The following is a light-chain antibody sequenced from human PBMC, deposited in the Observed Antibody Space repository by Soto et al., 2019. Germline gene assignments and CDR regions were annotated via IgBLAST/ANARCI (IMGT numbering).Light chain of an antibody. V-gene: IGKV3-20*01. CDR1: QSVPSNY. CDR2: GAS. Sequence: EIVLTRSPGTLSLSPGERATLSCRASQSVPSNYLAWYQQKPGQAPRLLIYGASSRATGIPDRFSGSGSGTDFTLTISRLDPEDFAVYYCQHYGMSLYTFGQGTKLEIK. CDR3: QHYGMSLYT. J-gene: IGKJ2*01.